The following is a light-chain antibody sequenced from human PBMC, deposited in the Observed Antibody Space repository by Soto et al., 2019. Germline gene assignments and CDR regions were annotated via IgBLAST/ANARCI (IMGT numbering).Light chain of an antibody. V-gene: IGKV2-28*01. CDR2: LGS. CDR3: KQAVQTPT. Sequence: DIVMTQSPLSLPVTPGEPASISCRSSQSLLHSNGYNYLDWYLQKPGQSPQLLIYLGSNRASGVPDRFSGSGSGTDFTLKISRVEAEDVGVYDCKQAVQTPTFGGGTKVEIK. J-gene: IGKJ4*01. CDR1: QSLLHSNGYNY.